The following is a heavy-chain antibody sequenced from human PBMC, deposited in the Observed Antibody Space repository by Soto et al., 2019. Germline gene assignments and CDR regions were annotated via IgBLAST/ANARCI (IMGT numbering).Heavy chain of an antibody. CDR2: IDPSDSYT. CDR1: GNSFTSYW. Sequence: XESLKVSWKCSGNSFTSYWISLVLQMPGKGLEWMGRIDPSDSYTNYSPSFRGHVTISADKSISTAYLQWSSLKASDTAMYYCARRHYYGSGDDYWGQGTLVTVSS. V-gene: IGHV5-10-1*01. J-gene: IGHJ4*02. CDR3: ARRHYYGSGDDY. D-gene: IGHD3-10*01.